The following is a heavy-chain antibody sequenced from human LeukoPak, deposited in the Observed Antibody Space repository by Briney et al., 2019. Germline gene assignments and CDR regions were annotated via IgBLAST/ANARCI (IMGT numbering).Heavy chain of an antibody. CDR1: GDTFTTYG. CDR3: ARGLSCSGNTCYAAHFDS. V-gene: IGHV1-18*01. J-gene: IGHJ4*02. Sequence: ASVKVSCKASGDTFTTYGITWVRQAPGQGLEWMGWISGYNGNTEYTQKFQGRVAMTRDTSTSTAYMELRSLRSDNTAVYYCARGLSCSGNTCYAAHFDSWGQGTLVTVSS. CDR2: ISGYNGNT. D-gene: IGHD2-15*01.